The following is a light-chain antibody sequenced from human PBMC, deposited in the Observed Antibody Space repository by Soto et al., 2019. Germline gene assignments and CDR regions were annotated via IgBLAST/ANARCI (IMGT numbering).Light chain of an antibody. V-gene: IGKV3-20*01. CDR2: GAS. J-gene: IGKJ4*01. CDR3: QQYGSSPLT. CDR1: QSVSSSY. Sequence: EIVLTQSPGTLSLSPGERATLSCRASQSVSSSYLAWYQQKPGQAPRLRIYGASSRATGIPDRFSGSGSGTDFTLTISRLEPEDFAVYYCQQYGSSPLTCGGGTKGEIK.